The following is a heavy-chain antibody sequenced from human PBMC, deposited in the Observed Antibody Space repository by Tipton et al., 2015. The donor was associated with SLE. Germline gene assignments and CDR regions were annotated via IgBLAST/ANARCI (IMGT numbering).Heavy chain of an antibody. V-gene: IGHV6-1*01. CDR1: GDSVSSNSAA. CDR3: AKEQWLVPGPFDY. CDR2: TYYRSKWYN. D-gene: IGHD6-19*01. Sequence: LRLSCAISGDSVSSNSAAWNWIRQSPSRGLEWLGRTYYRSKWYNDYAVSVKSRITIHPDTSKNQFSLQLNSVTPEDTAVYYCAKEQWLVPGPFDYWGQGTLVTVSS. J-gene: IGHJ4*02.